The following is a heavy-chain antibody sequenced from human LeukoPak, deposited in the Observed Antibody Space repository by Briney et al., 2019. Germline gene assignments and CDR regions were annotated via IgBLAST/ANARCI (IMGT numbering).Heavy chain of an antibody. CDR3: ARHGGTRITLVEVYYFDY. CDR2: IFYTESA. V-gene: IGHV4-59*08. D-gene: IGHD1-14*01. Sequence: PSETLSLTCTVSGASITSYYWSWIRQPPGKGLECIGYIFYTESANYNPSLKSRVTISVDTSKNQFSLNLTSVTAADTAVYYCARHGGTRITLVEVYYFDYWGQGTLVTVSS. J-gene: IGHJ4*02. CDR1: GASITSYY.